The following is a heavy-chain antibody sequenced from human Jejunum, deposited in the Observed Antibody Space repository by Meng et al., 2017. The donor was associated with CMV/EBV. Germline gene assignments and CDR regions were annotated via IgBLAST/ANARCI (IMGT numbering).Heavy chain of an antibody. D-gene: IGHD6-19*01. CDR3: ASFPPPGKQWLVTDY. CDR1: GGTISSSNW. V-gene: IGHV4-4*02. CDR2: IYHSGSP. J-gene: IGHJ4*02. Sequence: QGQLKAARAGVVQSSGPLSLTCAVSGGTISSSNWWSWVRQPPGKGLEWIGDIYHSGSPNYNPSLKSRVTISVDKSKNQFSLKLSSVTAADTAVYYCASFPPPGKQWLVTDYWGQGTLVTVSS.